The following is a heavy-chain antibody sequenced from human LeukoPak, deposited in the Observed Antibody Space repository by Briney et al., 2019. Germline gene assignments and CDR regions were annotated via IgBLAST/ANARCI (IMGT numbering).Heavy chain of an antibody. CDR3: ARRGYLYYYYYGMDV. Sequence: PSETLSLTCTVSGGSISSYYWSWIRQPPGKGLEWIGYIYYSGSTNYNPSLKSRVTISVDTSKNQFSLKLSSVTAADTAVYYCARRGYLYYYYYGMDVWGQGTTVTVSS. J-gene: IGHJ6*02. D-gene: IGHD5-18*01. CDR1: GGSISSYY. V-gene: IGHV4-59*01. CDR2: IYYSGST.